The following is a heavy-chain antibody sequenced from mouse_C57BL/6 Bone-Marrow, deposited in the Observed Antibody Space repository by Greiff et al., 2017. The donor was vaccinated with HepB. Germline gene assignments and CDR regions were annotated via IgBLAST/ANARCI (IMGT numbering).Heavy chain of an antibody. CDR3: ARMYYYGSSPEYFDV. D-gene: IGHD1-1*01. J-gene: IGHJ1*03. Sequence: EVQVVESGGGLVKPGGSLKLSCAASGFTFSDYGMHWVRQAPEKGLEWVAYISSGSSTIYYADTVKGRFTISRDNAKNTLFLQMTSLRSEDTAMYYCARMYYYGSSPEYFDVWGTGTTVTVSS. CDR1: GFTFSDYG. CDR2: ISSGSSTI. V-gene: IGHV5-17*01.